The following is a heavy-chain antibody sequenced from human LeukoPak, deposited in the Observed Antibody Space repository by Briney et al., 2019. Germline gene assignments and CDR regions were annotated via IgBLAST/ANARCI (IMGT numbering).Heavy chain of an antibody. V-gene: IGHV4-59*01. Sequence: PSETLSLTCTVSGGSISSYYWSWIRQPPGKGLEWFGYIYYSGSTNYNPSLKSRVTISVDTSKNQFSLKLSSVTAADTAVYYCARVGIGYCTNGVCYTGPVGRDWYFDLWGRGTLVTVSS. J-gene: IGHJ2*01. CDR3: ARVGIGYCTNGVCYTGPVGRDWYFDL. CDR1: GGSISSYY. CDR2: IYYSGST. D-gene: IGHD2-8*01.